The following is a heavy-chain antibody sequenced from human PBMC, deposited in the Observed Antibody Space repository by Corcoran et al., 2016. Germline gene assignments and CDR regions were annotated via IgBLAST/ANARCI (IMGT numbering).Heavy chain of an antibody. Sequence: QVQLQQSGPGLVKHSQTLSLTCVISGDSVSSNSAAWNWVRLSPSGGREGLGRTYYRSRWYSDYAVAVKGRITIKADTSKNQFSLQMNSVTPEDTALDDCAGGPGRCQHWGQGTLVTVSS. D-gene: IGHD3-10*01. CDR1: GDSVSSNSAA. V-gene: IGHV6-1*01. CDR3: AGGPGRCQH. J-gene: IGHJ1*01. CDR2: TYYRSRWYS.